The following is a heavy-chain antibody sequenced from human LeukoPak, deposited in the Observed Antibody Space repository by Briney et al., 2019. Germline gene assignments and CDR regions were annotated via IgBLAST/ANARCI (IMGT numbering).Heavy chain of an antibody. D-gene: IGHD3-22*01. CDR1: GYTFTNYE. V-gene: IGHV1-8*01. CDR2: MNPNSGDT. J-gene: IGHJ4*02. CDR3: ARGLGSYDSSELTWPMISF. Sequence: ASVKVSCKASGYTFTNYEINWVRQATGQGLEWMGGMNPNSGDTAYAQKFQHRVTMTRSTSISTAYMELSSLRSDDTAVYYCARGLGSYDSSELTWPMISFWGQGTLVTVSS.